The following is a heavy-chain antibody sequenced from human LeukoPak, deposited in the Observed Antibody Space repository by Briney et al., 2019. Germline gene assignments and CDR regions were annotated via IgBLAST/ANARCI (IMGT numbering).Heavy chain of an antibody. Sequence: GESLKISCKGSGYSFTSYWIGWVRQMPGKGLEVMGNLYPGDSDTRYSPSFQGQVTISADNSISTAYLQWSSLKASDTAMYYCARQRLEMATIHYYYFDYWGQGTLVTVSS. D-gene: IGHD5-24*01. J-gene: IGHJ4*02. V-gene: IGHV5-51*01. CDR2: LYPGDSDT. CDR1: GYSFTSYW. CDR3: ARQRLEMATIHYYYFDY.